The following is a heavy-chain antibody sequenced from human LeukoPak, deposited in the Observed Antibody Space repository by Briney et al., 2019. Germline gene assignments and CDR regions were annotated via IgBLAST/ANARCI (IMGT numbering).Heavy chain of an antibody. CDR2: IYYSGST. D-gene: IGHD2-15*01. CDR1: GGSISGSSYY. CDR3: ARGARYCSGGSCYNWFDP. V-gene: IGHV4-39*02. J-gene: IGHJ5*02. Sequence: PSETLSLTCTVSGGSISGSSYYWGWIRQPPGKGLEWIGSIYYSGSTYYNPSLKSRVTISVDTSKNQFSLKLNSVTATDTAVYYCARGARYCSGGSCYNWFDPWGQGTLVTVSS.